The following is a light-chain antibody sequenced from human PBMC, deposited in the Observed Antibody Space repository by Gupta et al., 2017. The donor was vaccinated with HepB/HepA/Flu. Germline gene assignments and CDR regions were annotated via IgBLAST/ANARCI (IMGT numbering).Light chain of an antibody. V-gene: IGLV2-14*03. CDR1: SSDVGGYRY. Sequence: QSALTQPASVSGSPGQSITISCTGTSSDVGGYRYVSWYRQHPGKPPQLMIFDVSNRPSGISNRFSGSKSGNTASLTISGLQAEDEADYYCSSYSDTSTLAVFGGGTTLTVL. CDR3: SSYSDTSTLAV. J-gene: IGLJ2*01. CDR2: DVS.